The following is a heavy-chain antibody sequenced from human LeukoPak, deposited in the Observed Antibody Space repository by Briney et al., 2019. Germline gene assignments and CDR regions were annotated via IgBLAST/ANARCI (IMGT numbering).Heavy chain of an antibody. J-gene: IGHJ3*01. D-gene: IGHD3-22*01. CDR2: INPHSGDT. V-gene: IGHV1-2*02. CDR3: ARAYYYDISGPISAFDL. CDR1: GYTFTGYY. Sequence: ASVKVSCKASGYTFTGYYMHWVRQAPGQGLEWMGWINPHSGDTKYEQKFQGRVTMTRDTSITTAYMQLNSLTSDDTALYYCARAYYYDISGPISAFDLWGQGTMVTVSS.